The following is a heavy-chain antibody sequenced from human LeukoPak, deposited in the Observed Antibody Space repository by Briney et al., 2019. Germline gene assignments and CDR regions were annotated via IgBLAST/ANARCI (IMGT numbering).Heavy chain of an antibody. D-gene: IGHD1-1*01. V-gene: IGHV3-23*01. CDR3: AKNRGGTYKYYMDV. CDR1: GFTFNNYA. Sequence: PGGSLRLSCAASGFTFNNYAMSWVRQAPGMGLEWLSDVSGSGGATYYAASVKGRFTISRDNSKNTVYLQMGSLRAEDTAVYYCAKNRGGTYKYYMDVWGNGTTVTVSS. CDR2: VSGSGGAT. J-gene: IGHJ6*03.